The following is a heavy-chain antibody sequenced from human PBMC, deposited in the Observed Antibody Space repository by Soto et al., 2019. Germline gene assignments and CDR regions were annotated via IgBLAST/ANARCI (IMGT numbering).Heavy chain of an antibody. V-gene: IGHV4-34*01. CDR2: INHSGST. Sequence: PSETLSLTCAVYGGSFSGYYWTWIRQPPGTGLEWIGEINHSGSTNYNPSLKSRVTISVDTSKNQFSLKLTSVTAADTAVYYCARRITKPAGFDYWGQGTLVTVSS. J-gene: IGHJ4*02. D-gene: IGHD3-10*01. CDR1: GGSFSGYY. CDR3: ARRITKPAGFDY.